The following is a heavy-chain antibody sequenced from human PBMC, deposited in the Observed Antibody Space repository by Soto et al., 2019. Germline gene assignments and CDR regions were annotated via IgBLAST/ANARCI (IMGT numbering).Heavy chain of an antibody. J-gene: IGHJ6*02. CDR1: GFTFSSYA. V-gene: IGHV3-23*01. CDR2: FSTTGRTT. D-gene: IGHD3-10*01. Sequence: PGGSLRLSCAASGFTFSSYAMSWVRQAPGKGLEWVSGFSTTGRTTHYADSVKGRFTISRDNSKNTLYLQMNSLRAEDTAIYYCAKDGKMRTKVWFPAGYGMDVWGQGTTVTVSS. CDR3: AKDGKMRTKVWFPAGYGMDV.